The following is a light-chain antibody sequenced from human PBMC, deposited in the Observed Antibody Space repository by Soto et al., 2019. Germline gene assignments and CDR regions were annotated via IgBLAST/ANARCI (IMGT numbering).Light chain of an antibody. V-gene: IGKV4-1*01. J-gene: IGKJ1*01. CDR2: WAS. CDR1: QSVLYSSNNKNY. Sequence: DIVMIQSPDSLAVSLGERATINCKSSQSVLYSSNNKNYLAWYQQKPGQPPNLLIYWASTRESGVPDRFSGSGSGTNFTLTISSLQAEDVAVYYCQQYYNTPWTFGQGTKVEIK. CDR3: QQYYNTPWT.